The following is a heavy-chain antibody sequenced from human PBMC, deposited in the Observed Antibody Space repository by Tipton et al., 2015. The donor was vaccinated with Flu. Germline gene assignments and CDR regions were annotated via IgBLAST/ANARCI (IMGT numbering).Heavy chain of an antibody. J-gene: IGHJ5*02. CDR1: GDSIGSDYY. CDR3: ARRAYSNYVSDPKSCFDP. CDR2: VFHTGST. V-gene: IGHV4-38-2*01. D-gene: IGHD4-11*01. Sequence: TLSLTCPVSGDSIGSDYYWAWIRQPPGKGLEWIGNVFHTGSTYHNPSLKSRVTMSVDTSKNQFSLKVFSVTAADSAVYYCARRAYSNYVSDPKSCFDPWGQGILVTVSS.